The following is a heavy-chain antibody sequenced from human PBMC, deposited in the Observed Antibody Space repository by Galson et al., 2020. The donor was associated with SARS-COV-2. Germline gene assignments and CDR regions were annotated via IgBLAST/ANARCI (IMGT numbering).Heavy chain of an antibody. CDR1: GYTFTTYD. Sequence: ASVKVSCRASGYTFTTYDINWVRQASGQGLEWMGWVDPNSGNADYAEKFRGRVTMTRDTSISTAYMELSSLRSEDTAVYYCARGASGWDHFDYWGQGALVTVSS. CDR2: VDPNSGNA. CDR3: ARGASGWDHFDY. D-gene: IGHD1-26*01. V-gene: IGHV1-8*01. J-gene: IGHJ4*02.